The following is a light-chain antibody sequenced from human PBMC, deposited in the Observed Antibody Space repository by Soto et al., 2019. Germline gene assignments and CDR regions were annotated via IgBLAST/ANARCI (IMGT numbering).Light chain of an antibody. CDR2: EVS. V-gene: IGLV2-14*01. CDR3: SSYTSSSTWV. J-gene: IGLJ3*02. CDR1: SGDVGGYKY. Sequence: QSALTQPASVSGSPGQSITISCTGTSGDVGGYKYVSWYQHHPGKAPKLMIYEVSNRPSGVSDRFSGSKSGNTASLTISGLQAEDEADYYCSSYTSSSTWVFGGGTQLTVL.